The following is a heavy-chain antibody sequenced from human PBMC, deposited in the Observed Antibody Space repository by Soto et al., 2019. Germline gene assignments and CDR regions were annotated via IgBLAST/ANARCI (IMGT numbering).Heavy chain of an antibody. CDR2: IRAYNGNT. CDR3: ARDLGGSYYAPVDY. V-gene: IGHV1-18*01. D-gene: IGHD1-26*01. CDR1: GYTFTSYG. J-gene: IGHJ4*02. Sequence: QVQLVQSGAEVKKPGASVKVSCKASGYTFTSYGISWVRQAPGQGLEWMGWIRAYNGNTKYAQKLQGRVTTTTDTSTSTAYMKLRSLRSDDTAVYYCARDLGGSYYAPVDYWGQGTLVTVSS.